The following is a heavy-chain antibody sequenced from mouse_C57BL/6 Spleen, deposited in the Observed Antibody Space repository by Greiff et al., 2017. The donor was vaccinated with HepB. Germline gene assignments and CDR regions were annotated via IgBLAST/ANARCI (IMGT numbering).Heavy chain of an antibody. CDR1: GYTFTSYG. D-gene: IGHD1-1*01. V-gene: IGHV1-81*01. CDR3: ARQYYGSSQFAY. Sequence: VQLKESGAELARPGASVKLSCKASGYTFTSYGISWVKQRTGQGLEWIGEIYPRSGNTYYNEKFKGKATLTADKSSSTAYMELRSLTSEDSAVYFCARQYYGSSQFAYWGQGTLVTVSA. J-gene: IGHJ3*01. CDR2: IYPRSGNT.